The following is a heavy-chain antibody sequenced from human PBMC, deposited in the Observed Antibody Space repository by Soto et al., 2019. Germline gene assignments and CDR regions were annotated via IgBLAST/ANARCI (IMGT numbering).Heavy chain of an antibody. Sequence: SETLSLTCNVSGESMSNTAYYWGWIRQTPGKGLEWIATIFYTGSAYYNSSLKGRVTISVDASKNQFSLKLLSVAAADTAIYYCARLKSTYSGSYYGGGFFDYWGQGSLVTVSS. CDR3: ARLKSTYSGSYYGGGFFDY. CDR1: GESMSNTAYY. J-gene: IGHJ4*02. D-gene: IGHD1-26*01. CDR2: IFYTGSA. V-gene: IGHV4-39*01.